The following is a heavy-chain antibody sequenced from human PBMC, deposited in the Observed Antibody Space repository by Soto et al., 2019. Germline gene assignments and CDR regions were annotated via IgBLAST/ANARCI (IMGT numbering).Heavy chain of an antibody. D-gene: IGHD2-2*01. Sequence: GESLKISCKGSGYSFTSYWIGWVRQMPGKGLEWMGIIYPGDSDTRYSPSFQGQVTISADKSISTAYLQWSSLKTSDTAMYYCARLTFPGDCSSTSCYAGGYYYYYMDVWGKGTTVTVSS. J-gene: IGHJ6*03. CDR2: IYPGDSDT. V-gene: IGHV5-51*01. CDR3: ARLTFPGDCSSTSCYAGGYYYYYMDV. CDR1: GYSFTSYW.